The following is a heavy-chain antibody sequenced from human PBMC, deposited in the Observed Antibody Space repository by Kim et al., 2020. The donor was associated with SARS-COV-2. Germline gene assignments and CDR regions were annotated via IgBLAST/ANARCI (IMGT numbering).Heavy chain of an antibody. D-gene: IGHD3-10*01. CDR2: IYYSGST. V-gene: IGHV4-59*01. J-gene: IGHJ4*02. CDR3: ARGRGYGSGSLSDY. CDR1: GGSISSYY. Sequence: SETLSLTCTVSGGSISSYYWSWIRQPPGKGLEWIGYIYYSGSTNYNPSLKSRVTISVDTSKNQFSLKLSSVTAADTAVYYCARGRGYGSGSLSDYWGQGTLVTVSS.